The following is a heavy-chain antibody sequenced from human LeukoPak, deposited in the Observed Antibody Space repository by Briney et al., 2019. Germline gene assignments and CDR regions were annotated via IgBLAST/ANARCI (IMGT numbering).Heavy chain of an antibody. V-gene: IGHV3-30*18. CDR3: AELGITMIGGV. CDR1: GFTFSNYG. Sequence: SGGSLRLSCAVSGFTFSNYGMHWVPQAPGKGREWVAVISYDGANKDYTDSVKGRFTISRDNAKNSLYLQMNSLRAEDTAVYYCAELGITMIGGVWGKGTTVTISS. D-gene: IGHD3-10*02. CDR2: ISYDGANK. J-gene: IGHJ6*04.